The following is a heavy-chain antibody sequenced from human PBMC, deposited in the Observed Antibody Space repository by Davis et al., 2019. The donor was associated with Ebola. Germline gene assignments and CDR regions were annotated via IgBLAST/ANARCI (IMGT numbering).Heavy chain of an antibody. CDR2: IYHSGST. V-gene: IGHV4-39*01. Sequence: SETLSLTCTVSGGSIRSSSDYWGWIRQPPGKGLEWIGNIYHSGSTYYTPSLKSRITISVDTSKNQFSITLHSVTAADTAVYYCARGQTYGSMVYGLDVWGQGTTVTVSS. J-gene: IGHJ6*02. D-gene: IGHD3-10*01. CDR3: ARGQTYGSMVYGLDV. CDR1: GGSIRSSSDY.